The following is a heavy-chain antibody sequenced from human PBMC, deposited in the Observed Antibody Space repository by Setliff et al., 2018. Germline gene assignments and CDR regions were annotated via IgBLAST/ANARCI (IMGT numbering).Heavy chain of an antibody. CDR1: YYSISSGYY. CDR3: ARGRMRGSCSGPSCTYDPFDI. CDR2: MYHSGST. V-gene: IGHV4-38-2*01. J-gene: IGHJ3*02. D-gene: IGHD2-2*01. Sequence: SETLSLTCAVSYYSISSGYYWGWIRQPPGKGLEWIGSMYHSGSTYYSPSLESRVTISVDMSKNHLSLKLSSVTAADTAVYYCARGRMRGSCSGPSCTYDPFDIWGQGTPVTVS.